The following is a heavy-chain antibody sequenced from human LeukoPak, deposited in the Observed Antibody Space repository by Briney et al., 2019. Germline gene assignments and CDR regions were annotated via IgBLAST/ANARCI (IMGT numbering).Heavy chain of an antibody. CDR2: INGDGSST. CDR3: ASGLYSGSWNYYYGMDV. J-gene: IGHJ6*02. CDR1: GFTFSTYW. V-gene: IGHV3-74*01. D-gene: IGHD6-13*01. Sequence: GGSLRLSCAASGFTFSTYWMHWVRQAPGKGLVWVSRINGDGSSTSYADTVKGRFTISRDNAKNMLYLQMNSLRAEDTALYYCASGLYSGSWNYYYGMDVWGQGTTVTVSS.